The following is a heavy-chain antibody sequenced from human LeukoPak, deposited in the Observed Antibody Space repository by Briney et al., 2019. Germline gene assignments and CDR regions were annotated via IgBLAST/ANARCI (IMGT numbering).Heavy chain of an antibody. CDR2: INPHSGGT. D-gene: IGHD3-10*01. J-gene: IGHJ4*02. CDR1: GYTFTGYY. Sequence: ASVKVSYKASGYTFTGYYMHWVRQAPGQGLEWMGWINPHSGGTNYAQKFQGRVTMTRDTSINTAYMELSTLRSDDTAVYYCARVPADYLLFHFDYWGPGTLVTVSS. CDR3: ARVPADYLLFHFDY. V-gene: IGHV1-2*02.